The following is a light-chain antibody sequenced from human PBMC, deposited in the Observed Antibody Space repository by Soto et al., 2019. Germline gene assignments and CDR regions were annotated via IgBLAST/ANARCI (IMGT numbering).Light chain of an antibody. CDR3: AAWDDSLNGHYV. V-gene: IGLV1-44*01. Sequence: SVLTQPPSASGTPGQRVTISCSGSSSNIGSNTVNWYQQLPGTAPKLLIYSNNQRPSGVPDRFSGSNSGTSASLAISGLQSEDEADYYCAAWDDSLNGHYVFGTGTKVTVL. CDR1: SSNIGSNT. J-gene: IGLJ1*01. CDR2: SNN.